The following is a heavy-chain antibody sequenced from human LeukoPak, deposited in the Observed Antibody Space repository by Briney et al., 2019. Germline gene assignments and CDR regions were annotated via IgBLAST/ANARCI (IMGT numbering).Heavy chain of an antibody. V-gene: IGHV3-23*01. D-gene: IGHD3-10*01. J-gene: IGHJ4*02. CDR3: AKVMTRTMVRGVPPSDY. CDR1: GFTFSSYA. Sequence: PGGSLRLSCAASGFTFSSYAMSWVRDAPGKGLEWVSAISGSGGSTYYADSVKGRFTISRDNSKNTLYLQMNSLRAEDTAVYYCAKVMTRTMVRGVPPSDYWGQGTLVTVSS. CDR2: ISGSGGST.